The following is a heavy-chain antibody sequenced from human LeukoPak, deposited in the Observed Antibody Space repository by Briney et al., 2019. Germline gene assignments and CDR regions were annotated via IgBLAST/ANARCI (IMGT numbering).Heavy chain of an antibody. V-gene: IGHV3-23*01. D-gene: IGHD6-13*01. Sequence: GGSLRLSCAASGFTFSIYAMSWVRQAPGKGLEWVSAISGSGGSTYYADSVKGRFTISRDNSKHTLYLQMNSLRSEDTAVYYCAKDGYSSSWSRGRYFDYWGQGTLGTVSS. J-gene: IGHJ4*02. CDR1: GFTFSIYA. CDR3: AKDGYSSSWSRGRYFDY. CDR2: ISGSGGST.